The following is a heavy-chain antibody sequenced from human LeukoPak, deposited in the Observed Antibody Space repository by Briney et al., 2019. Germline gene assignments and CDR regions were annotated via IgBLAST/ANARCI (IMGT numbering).Heavy chain of an antibody. J-gene: IGHJ4*02. Sequence: ASVKVSCKASGGTFSSYVINWVRQAPGQGLEWMGWISAYNGDTNYPQKLQGRVIMTTDASTTTAYMELRSLRSDDTAVYYCARDPTNTSGRNVYFDYWGQGTLVTVSS. CDR1: GGTFSSYV. D-gene: IGHD6-19*01. V-gene: IGHV1-18*01. CDR2: ISAYNGDT. CDR3: ARDPTNTSGRNVYFDY.